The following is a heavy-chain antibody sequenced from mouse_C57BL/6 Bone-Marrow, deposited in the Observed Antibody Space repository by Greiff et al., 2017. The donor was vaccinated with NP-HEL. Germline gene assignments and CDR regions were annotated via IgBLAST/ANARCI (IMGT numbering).Heavy chain of an antibody. V-gene: IGHV1-85*01. CDR2: IYPRDGST. CDR1: GYTFTSYD. CDR3: ATLTGKAWFAH. Sequence: QVQLQQSGPELVKPGASVKLSCKASGYTFTSYDINWVKQRPGQGLEWIGWIYPRDGSTKYNEKFKGKATLTVDTSSSTAYMELHSLTSEDSAVYFCATLTGKAWFAHWGQGTLVTVSA. D-gene: IGHD4-1*01. J-gene: IGHJ3*01.